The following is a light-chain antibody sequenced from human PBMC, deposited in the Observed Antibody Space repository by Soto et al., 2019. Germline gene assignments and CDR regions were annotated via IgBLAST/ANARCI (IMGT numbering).Light chain of an antibody. Sequence: DIQLTQSPSFLSASVGDRVTITCRASHGISRYLAWYQQKPGKAPKLLIYAASTVQSGVPSRFRGSGSGTEFTLTISSLQPEDFATYYCQQLNSDPLTFGGGPRWIS. CDR2: AAS. V-gene: IGKV1-9*01. CDR1: HGISRY. CDR3: QQLNSDPLT. J-gene: IGKJ4*01.